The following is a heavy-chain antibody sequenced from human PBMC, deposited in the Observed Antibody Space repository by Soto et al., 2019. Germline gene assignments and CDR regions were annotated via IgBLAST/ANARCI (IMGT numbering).Heavy chain of an antibody. V-gene: IGHV3-7*01. CDR1: GFTFSSHW. Sequence: EVQLVESGGDLVQPGGSLRLSCAASGFTFSSHWMSWVRKAPGKGLEWVANIKQDGSEEYYVDSVKGRFTMSRDNAKNSLFLHMNSLRAEDTAVYYCATISWIRVWWDYWGQGTLVTVSS. D-gene: IGHD5-18*01. CDR3: ATISWIRVWWDY. J-gene: IGHJ4*02. CDR2: IKQDGSEE.